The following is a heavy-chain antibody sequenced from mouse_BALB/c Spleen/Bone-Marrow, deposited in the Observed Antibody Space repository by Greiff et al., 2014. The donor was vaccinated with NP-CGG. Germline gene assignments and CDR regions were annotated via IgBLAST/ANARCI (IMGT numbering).Heavy chain of an antibody. J-gene: IGHJ2*01. D-gene: IGHD1-1*01. Sequence: VQLKESGGGLVKPGGSLKLSCAASGFAFSSYDMSWVRQTPEKRLEWVAYISSGGGSTYYPDTVKGRFTISRDSAKNTLYLQMSSLKSEDTAMCYCAREVLRDYFDYWGQGTTLTVSS. CDR2: ISSGGGST. CDR3: AREVLRDYFDY. CDR1: GFAFSSYD. V-gene: IGHV5-12-1*01.